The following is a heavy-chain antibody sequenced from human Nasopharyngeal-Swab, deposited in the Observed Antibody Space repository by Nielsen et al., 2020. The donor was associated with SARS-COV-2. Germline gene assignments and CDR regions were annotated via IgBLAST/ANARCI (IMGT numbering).Heavy chain of an antibody. V-gene: IGHV4-34*01. Sequence: GSLRLSCAVYCGSFSGSYWSWIRQPPGKGLEWIGEINHSGSTNYNPSLKSRVTISVDTSKNQFSLKLSSVTAADTAVYYCARGPRGYDFWSGYYHGSFDYWCQGTLVTVSS. D-gene: IGHD3-3*01. CDR1: CGSFSGSY. CDR2: INHSGST. J-gene: IGHJ4*02. CDR3: ARGPRGYDFWSGYYHGSFDY.